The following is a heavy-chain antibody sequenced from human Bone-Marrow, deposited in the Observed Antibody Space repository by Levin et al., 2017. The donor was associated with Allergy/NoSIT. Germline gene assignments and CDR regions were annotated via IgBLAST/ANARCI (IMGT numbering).Heavy chain of an antibody. D-gene: IGHD3-22*01. CDR1: GDNFNNYE. CDR2: IIPMFGAP. V-gene: IGHV1-69*13. Sequence: ASVKVSCKASGDNFNNYEFNWVRQAPGQGLEWMGGIIPMFGAPKFAQKFQGRVTIIGNESTSAAYVELSSLRPEDTAVYYCASRPYYYERSGYYSYYYGMHIWGRGTTVTVSS. CDR3: ASRPYYYERSGYYSYYYGMHI. J-gene: IGHJ6*02.